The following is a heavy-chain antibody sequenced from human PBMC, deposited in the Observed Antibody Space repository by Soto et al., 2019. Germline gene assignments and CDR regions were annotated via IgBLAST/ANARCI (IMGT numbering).Heavy chain of an antibody. Sequence: EVQLVESGGGLVQPGGSLRLSCTASGFTFSSYWMSWVRQAPGKGLGWVANIKEDGSGKYYVDSVKGRFSFSRDNARNSLYLQMNSLRVEDTAVYYCVRVGRLGGYWGQGALVTVSS. D-gene: IGHD3-16*01. CDR3: VRVGRLGGY. J-gene: IGHJ4*02. CDR1: GFTFSSYW. CDR2: IKEDGSGK. V-gene: IGHV3-7*03.